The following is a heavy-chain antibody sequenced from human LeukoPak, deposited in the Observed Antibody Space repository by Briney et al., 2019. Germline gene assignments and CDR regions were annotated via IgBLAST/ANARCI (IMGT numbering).Heavy chain of an antibody. D-gene: IGHD3-22*01. Sequence: SVKVSCKASGGTFSSYAISWVRQAPGQGLEWIGGIIPIFGTANYAQKFQGRVTITTDESTSTAYMELSSLGSEDTAVYYCASTTYYYDSSGYLLDYWGQGTLVTVSS. CDR2: IIPIFGTA. CDR3: ASTTYYYDSSGYLLDY. V-gene: IGHV1-69*05. J-gene: IGHJ4*02. CDR1: GGTFSSYA.